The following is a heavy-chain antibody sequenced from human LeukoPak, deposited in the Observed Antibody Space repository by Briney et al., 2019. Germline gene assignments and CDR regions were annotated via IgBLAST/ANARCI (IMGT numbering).Heavy chain of an antibody. J-gene: IGHJ4*02. CDR3: VGRGASSSWYQVVDY. Sequence: SETLSLTCTVSGGSISSSSYYWGWIRQPPGKGLEWIGSIYYSGSTYYNPSLKSRFTISVGTSKNQFSLKLSSVTAADTAVYYCVGRGASSSWYQVVDYWGQGTLVTVSS. CDR2: IYYSGST. D-gene: IGHD6-13*01. V-gene: IGHV4-39*01. CDR1: GGSISSSSYY.